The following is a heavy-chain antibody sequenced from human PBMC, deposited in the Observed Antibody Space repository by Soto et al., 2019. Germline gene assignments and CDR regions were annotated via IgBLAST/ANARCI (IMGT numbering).Heavy chain of an antibody. Sequence: ASVKVSCKASGYTFTSYAMHWVRQAPGQRLEWMGWINAGNGNTKYSQKFQGRVTITRDTSASTAYMELSSLRSEDTAVYYCARSIGNFIPLAPGDYSGQGTLVIVSS. CDR1: GYTFTSYA. CDR3: ARSIGNFIPLAPGDY. D-gene: IGHD6-19*01. J-gene: IGHJ4*02. CDR2: INAGNGNT. V-gene: IGHV1-3*01.